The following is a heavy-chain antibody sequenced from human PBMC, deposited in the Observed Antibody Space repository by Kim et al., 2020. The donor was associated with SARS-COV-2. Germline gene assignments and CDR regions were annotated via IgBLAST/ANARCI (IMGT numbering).Heavy chain of an antibody. CDR2: INNDGSSP. CDR3: AREGFYDSSFDL. D-gene: IGHD3-22*01. CDR1: GFSFNFHW. Sequence: GGSLRLSCAASGFSFNFHWMHWVRQVSGKRLFWISRINNDGSSPNYADSVKGRFTISRDNAKSTLYLQMHSLRAEDTAVYYCAREGFYDSSFDLWGQGTLVTVSS. J-gene: IGHJ4*02. V-gene: IGHV3-74*01.